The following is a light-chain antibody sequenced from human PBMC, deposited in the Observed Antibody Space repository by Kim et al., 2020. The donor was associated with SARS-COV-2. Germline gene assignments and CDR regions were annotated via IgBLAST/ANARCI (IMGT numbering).Light chain of an antibody. CDR3: QTWDTSVQV. CDR1: SGHSSYA. V-gene: IGLV4-69*01. CDR2: VNSDGSH. J-gene: IGLJ2*01. Sequence: QLVLTQSPSASASLGASVKLTCTLSSGHSSYAIAWHQQQPEKGPRYLMKVNSDGSHNKGDGIPDRFSGSRSGAERYLTISSLQSEDEADYYCQTWDTSVQVFSGSSQLPVL.